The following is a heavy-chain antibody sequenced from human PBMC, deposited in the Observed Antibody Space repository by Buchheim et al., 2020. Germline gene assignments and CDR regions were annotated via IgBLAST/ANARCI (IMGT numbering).Heavy chain of an antibody. CDR1: GGSISSGDYY. Sequence: QVQLQESGPGLVKPSQTLSLTCTVSGGSISSGDYYWSWIRQPPGKGLEWIGYIYYSGSTYYNPSLKSRVTIAVDTSKTQFSLKLSSVTAADTAVYYCARGRPDYYDSSGYYSGWGQGTL. V-gene: IGHV4-30-4*01. CDR3: ARGRPDYYDSSGYYSG. J-gene: IGHJ4*02. D-gene: IGHD3-22*01. CDR2: IYYSGST.